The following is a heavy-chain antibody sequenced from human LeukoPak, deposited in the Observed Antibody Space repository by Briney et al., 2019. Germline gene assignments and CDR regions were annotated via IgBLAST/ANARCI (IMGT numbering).Heavy chain of an antibody. CDR3: ASAYYYDSSGFSYYYYMDV. CDR2: INPNSGGT. V-gene: IGHV1-2*02. Sequence: ASVKVSCKASGYTFTGYYMHWVRQAPGQGLEWMGWINPNSGGTNYAQKFQGRVTMTRDTSISTAYMELSRLRSDDTAVYYCASAYYYDSSGFSYYYYMDVWGKGTTVTVSS. J-gene: IGHJ6*03. D-gene: IGHD3-22*01. CDR1: GYTFTGYY.